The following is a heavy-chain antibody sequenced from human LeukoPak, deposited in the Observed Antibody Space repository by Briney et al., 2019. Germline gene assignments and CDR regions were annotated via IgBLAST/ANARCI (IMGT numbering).Heavy chain of an antibody. CDR3: ARAGAFYYYYMDV. D-gene: IGHD1-1*01. CDR1: GFTFSNYA. CDR2: ISYDGSNE. Sequence: GGSLRLSCAASGFTFSNYAMHWVRQAPGKGLEGVAVISYDGSNEYYADSVRGRFTISRDNSKNTLYLQMNSLRAEDTAVYYCARAGAFYYYYMDVWGKGTTVTVSS. V-gene: IGHV3-30*01. J-gene: IGHJ6*03.